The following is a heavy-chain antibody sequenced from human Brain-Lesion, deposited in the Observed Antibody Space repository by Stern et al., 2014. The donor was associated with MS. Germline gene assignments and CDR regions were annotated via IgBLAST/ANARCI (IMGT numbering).Heavy chain of an antibody. CDR2: VNNDGRRT. Sequence: EVQLVESGGGLVQPGGSLRLSCAASGFTFSHYWMHWVRQAPGKGLVWVSRVNNDGRRTSYADSVKGRFTMSRDNAKNTLYLQMNSLRVEDTAIYYCARGERWFDSWGQGTLVTVSS. CDR3: ARGERWFDS. V-gene: IGHV3-74*02. J-gene: IGHJ5*01. D-gene: IGHD3-10*01. CDR1: GFTFSHYW.